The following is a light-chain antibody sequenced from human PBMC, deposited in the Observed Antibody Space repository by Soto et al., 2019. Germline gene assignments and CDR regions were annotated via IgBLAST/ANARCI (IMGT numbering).Light chain of an antibody. CDR2: DTS. J-gene: IGLJ3*02. CDR1: TGPVTSGHF. Sequence: QAVVTQEASLTVSPGGTVTLTCGSSTGPVTSGHFPYWFQQKPGQAPRTLIYDTSDKHSWTPARFSGSLLGGKAALTLSGAQPEDEAEYYCLLFFGDIRGVFGGGTKLTVL. CDR3: LLFFGDIRGV. V-gene: IGLV7-46*01.